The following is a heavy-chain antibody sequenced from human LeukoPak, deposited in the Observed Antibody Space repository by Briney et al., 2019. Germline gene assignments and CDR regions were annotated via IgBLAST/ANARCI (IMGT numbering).Heavy chain of an antibody. CDR3: ARVGITGINWFDP. CDR2: IYTSGST. J-gene: IGHJ5*02. CDR1: GGSISSYY. Sequence: PSETLSLTCTVSGGSISSYYWSWVRQPAGKGLEWIGRIYTSGSTNYNPSLKSRGTISVDKSKNQFSLKLSSVTAADTAVYYCARVGITGINWFDPWGQGTLVTVSS. V-gene: IGHV4-4*07. D-gene: IGHD1-20*01.